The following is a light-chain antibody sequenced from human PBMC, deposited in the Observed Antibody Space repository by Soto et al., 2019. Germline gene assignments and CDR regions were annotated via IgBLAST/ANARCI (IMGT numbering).Light chain of an antibody. V-gene: IGLV2-8*01. CDR2: DLT. J-gene: IGLJ1*01. CDR1: SSDVGGYNY. CDR3: SSYAGTHIV. Sequence: QSALTQPPSASGSPGQSVAISCTGTSSDVGGYNYVSWYQQYPGKAPKLMIYDLTKRPSGVPDRFSGSKSGNTASLTVSGLQAEDEADYYCSSYAGTHIVFGTGTKLTV.